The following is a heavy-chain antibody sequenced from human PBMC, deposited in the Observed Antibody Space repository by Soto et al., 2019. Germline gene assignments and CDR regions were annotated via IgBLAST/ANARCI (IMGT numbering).Heavy chain of an antibody. J-gene: IGHJ4*02. D-gene: IGHD2-15*01. Sequence: PGGSLRLSCAASGFTVSGKYMSWVRQAPGKGLEWVSVIYSGGSTYYADSVKGRFTISRHNSKNTLYLQMNSLRAEDTAVYYCAREGPDNSWDCWGQGTLVTVSS. CDR3: AREGPDNSWDC. CDR2: IYSGGST. V-gene: IGHV3-53*04. CDR1: GFTVSGKY.